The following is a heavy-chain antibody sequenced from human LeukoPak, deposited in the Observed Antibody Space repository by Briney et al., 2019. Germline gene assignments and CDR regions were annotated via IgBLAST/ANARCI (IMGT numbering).Heavy chain of an antibody. D-gene: IGHD6-6*01. V-gene: IGHV3-21*01. CDR3: ASLRQLVPYNWFDP. CDR2: ISSSSSYI. J-gene: IGHJ5*02. CDR1: GFTFSSYS. Sequence: PGGSLRLSCAASGFTFSSYSMNWVRQAPGKGLEWVSSISSSSSYIYYADSVKGRFTISRDNAKNSLYLQMNSLRAEDTAVYYCASLRQLVPYNWFDPWGQGTLVTVSS.